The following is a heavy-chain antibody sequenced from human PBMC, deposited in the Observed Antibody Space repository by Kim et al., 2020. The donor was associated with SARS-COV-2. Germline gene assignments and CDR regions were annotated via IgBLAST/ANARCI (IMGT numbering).Heavy chain of an antibody. Sequence: VDSVKGRFTISRDNANNSLYLQMNSLSAEDTAVYYCARDISSGWSHHLDYWGQGTLVTVSA. D-gene: IGHD6-19*01. CDR3: ARDISSGWSHHLDY. V-gene: IGHV3-7*01. J-gene: IGHJ4*02.